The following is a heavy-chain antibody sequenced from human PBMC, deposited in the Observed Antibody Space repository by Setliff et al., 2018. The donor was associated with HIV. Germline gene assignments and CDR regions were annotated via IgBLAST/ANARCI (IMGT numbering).Heavy chain of an antibody. D-gene: IGHD4-17*01. Sequence: SETLSLTCAVSGGSISSSNWWSWVRQPPGKGLEWIGEIYHSGSTNYNPSLKSRVTISVDTSKNQFSLRLSSVTAADTAVYYCARLHGDFYFDLWGQGTLVTVS. V-gene: IGHV4-4*02. CDR3: ARLHGDFYFDL. CDR1: GGSISSSNW. J-gene: IGHJ4*02. CDR2: IYHSGST.